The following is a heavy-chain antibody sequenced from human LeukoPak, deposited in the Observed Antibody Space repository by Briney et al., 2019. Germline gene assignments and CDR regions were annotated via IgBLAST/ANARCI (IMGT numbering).Heavy chain of an antibody. CDR3: ARDLEGYCSGGSCYSGHYGMDV. Sequence: GGSLRLSCAASGFTFSTYSMNWVRQAPGKGLEWVAVISYDGSNKYYADSVKGRFTISRDNSKNTLYLQMNSLRAEDTAVYYCARDLEGYCSGGSCYSGHYGMDVWGQGTTVTVSS. CDR1: GFTFSTYS. CDR2: ISYDGSNK. D-gene: IGHD2-15*01. V-gene: IGHV3-30*03. J-gene: IGHJ6*02.